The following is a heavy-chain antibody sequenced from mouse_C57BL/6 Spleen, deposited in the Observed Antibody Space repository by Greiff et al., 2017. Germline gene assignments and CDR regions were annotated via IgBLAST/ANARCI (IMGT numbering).Heavy chain of an antibody. D-gene: IGHD1-1*01. CDR1: GYTFTDYY. CDR3: ARYYGNSYYYAMDY. J-gene: IGHJ4*01. V-gene: IGHV1-77*01. CDR2: IGPGSGST. Sequence: QVQLQQSGAELVKPGASVKISCKASGYTFTDYYINWVKQRPGQGLEWIGKIGPGSGSTYYNEKFKGKATLTADKSSSTAYMQLSSLTSEDSAVYVCARYYGNSYYYAMDYWGQGTSVTVSS.